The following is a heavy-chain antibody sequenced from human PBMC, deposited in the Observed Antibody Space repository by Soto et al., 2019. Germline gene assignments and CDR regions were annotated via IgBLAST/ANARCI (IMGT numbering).Heavy chain of an antibody. Sequence: EVQLVESGGGLVQPGRSLRLSCAASGFTFDDYGMHWVRQAPGKGLEWVSGITWSSGVKAYADSVKGRFTISRDSAKNSLSLQMNSLRGEDTAVYYCAKDEGIGSGSYFLGSFDLWGQGTLVSVSP. CDR1: GFTFDDYG. CDR3: AKDEGIGSGSYFLGSFDL. D-gene: IGHD3-10*01. V-gene: IGHV3-9*01. J-gene: IGHJ3*01. CDR2: ITWSSGVK.